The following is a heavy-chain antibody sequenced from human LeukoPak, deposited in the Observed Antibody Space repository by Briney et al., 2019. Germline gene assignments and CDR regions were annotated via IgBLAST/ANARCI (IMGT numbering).Heavy chain of an antibody. CDR1: GFTFSSYS. D-gene: IGHD3-16*01. J-gene: IGHJ3*02. CDR3: AKDLASRGGGAFDI. V-gene: IGHV3-48*02. CDR2: ISSSSSTI. Sequence: GGSLRLSCAASGFTFSSYSMNWVRQAPGKGLEWVSYISSSSSTIYYADSVKGRFTISRDNAKNSLYLQMNSLRDEDTAVYYCAKDLASRGGGAFDIWGQGTMVTVSS.